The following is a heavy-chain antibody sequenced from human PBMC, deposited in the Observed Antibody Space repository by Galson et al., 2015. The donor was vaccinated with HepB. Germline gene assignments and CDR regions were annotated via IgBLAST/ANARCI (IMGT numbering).Heavy chain of an antibody. V-gene: IGHV3-23*01. CDR2: IGGGGST. D-gene: IGHD3-16*01. J-gene: IGHJ6*02. Sequence: SLRLSCAASGFTFNSYAMTWVRQAPGKGLEWVAAIGGGGSTSYAESVKGRFTISRDNSKSMVFLQMYSLRAEDTAVYYCAKGDVWGSAAVNDGMDGWGQGTTVTVSS. CDR3: AKGDVWGSAAVNDGMDG. CDR1: GFTFNSYA.